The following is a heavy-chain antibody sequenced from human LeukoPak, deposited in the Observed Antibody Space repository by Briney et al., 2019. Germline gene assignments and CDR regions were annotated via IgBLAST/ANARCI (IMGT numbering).Heavy chain of an antibody. CDR3: ARHGDSSGYGGGDY. J-gene: IGHJ4*02. Sequence: SETLSLTCAVYGGSFSGYYWSWIRQPPGKGLEWIGEINHSGSTYYNPSLKSRVTISVDTSKNQFSPKLSSVTAADTAVYYCARHGDSSGYGGGDYWGQGTLVTVSS. V-gene: IGHV4-34*01. CDR1: GGSFSGYY. CDR2: INHSGST. D-gene: IGHD3-22*01.